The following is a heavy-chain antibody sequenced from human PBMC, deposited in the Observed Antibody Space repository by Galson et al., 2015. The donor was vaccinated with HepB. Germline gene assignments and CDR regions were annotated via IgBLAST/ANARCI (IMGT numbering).Heavy chain of an antibody. CDR3: AKDQGSSPWYYYGMDV. CDR2: ISYDGSNK. D-gene: IGHD6-19*01. J-gene: IGHJ6*02. V-gene: IGHV3-30*18. CDR1: GFTFSSYG. Sequence: SLRLSCAASGFTFSSYGMHWVRQAPGKGLEWVAVISYDGSNKYYADSVKGRFTISRDNSKNTLYLQMNSLRAEDTAVYYCAKDQGSSPWYYYGMDVWGQGTTVTVSS.